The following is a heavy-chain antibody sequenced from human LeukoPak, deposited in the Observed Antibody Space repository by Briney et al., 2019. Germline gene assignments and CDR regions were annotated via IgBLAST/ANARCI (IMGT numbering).Heavy chain of an antibody. Sequence: GGSLRLSCAASGFTVSSNYMSWVRQAPGKGLEWVSVIYSGGSTYHADSVKGRFTISRDNSKNTLYLQMNSLRAEDTAVYYCARGGRWLQYPFDYWGQGTLVTVSS. CDR1: GFTVSSNY. J-gene: IGHJ4*02. V-gene: IGHV3-66*01. CDR3: ARGGRWLQYPFDY. CDR2: IYSGGST. D-gene: IGHD5-24*01.